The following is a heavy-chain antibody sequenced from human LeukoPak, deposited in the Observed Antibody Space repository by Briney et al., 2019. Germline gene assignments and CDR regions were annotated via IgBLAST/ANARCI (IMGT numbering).Heavy chain of an antibody. CDR3: AKSEQWLAPGVYFDY. CDR2: ISGSSSYI. D-gene: IGHD6-19*01. CDR1: GFTFSTYN. J-gene: IGHJ4*02. Sequence: GGSLRLSCAASGFTFSTYNMNWVRQAPGKGLEWVSSISGSSSYIYYADSVKGRFSISRDNAKNSLYLQMNSLRAEDTAVYYCAKSEQWLAPGVYFDYWGQGTLVTVSS. V-gene: IGHV3-21*04.